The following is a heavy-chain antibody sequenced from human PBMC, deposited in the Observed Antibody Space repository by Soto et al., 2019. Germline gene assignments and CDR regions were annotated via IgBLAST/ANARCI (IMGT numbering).Heavy chain of an antibody. D-gene: IGHD1-26*01. CDR2: ISSNGVST. Sequence: GGSLRLSCSVFGFTFSNYAMHWVRQAPGKGLEYVSSISSNGVSTYYANSVKGRFTISRDNSKSTLYLQMSSPRPEDTAVYYCVKDRWVDYWGQGTLVTVSS. J-gene: IGHJ4*02. CDR1: GFTFSNYA. CDR3: VKDRWVDY. V-gene: IGHV3-64D*06.